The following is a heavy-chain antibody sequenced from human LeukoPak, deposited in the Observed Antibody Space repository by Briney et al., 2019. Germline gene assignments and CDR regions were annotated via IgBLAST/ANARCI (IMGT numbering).Heavy chain of an antibody. Sequence: SQTLSLTCTVSGGSISSGGYYWSWIRQHPGKGLEWIGYIYYSGSTYYNPSLKSRVTISVDTSKNQFSLKLSSVAAADTAVYYCARDGYYYDSSGYLGAWGQGTLVTVSS. CDR3: ARDGYYYDSSGYLGA. J-gene: IGHJ1*01. CDR1: GGSISSGGYY. CDR2: IYYSGST. D-gene: IGHD3-22*01. V-gene: IGHV4-31*03.